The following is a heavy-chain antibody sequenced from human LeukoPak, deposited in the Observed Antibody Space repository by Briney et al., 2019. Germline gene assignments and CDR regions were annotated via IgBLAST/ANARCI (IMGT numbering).Heavy chain of an antibody. V-gene: IGHV4-59*01. CDR2: IYYSGST. Sequence: PSETLSLTCTVSGGSISSYYWSWIRQPPGKGLEWIGYIYYSGSTNYNPSLKSRVTISVDTPKNQFSLKLSSVTAADTAVYYCARVGRKRITMIPTLDAFDIWGQGTMVTVSS. CDR1: GGSISSYY. J-gene: IGHJ3*02. CDR3: ARVGRKRITMIPTLDAFDI. D-gene: IGHD3-22*01.